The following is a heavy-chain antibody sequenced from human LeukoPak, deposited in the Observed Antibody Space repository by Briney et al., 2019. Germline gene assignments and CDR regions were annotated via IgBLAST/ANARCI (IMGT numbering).Heavy chain of an antibody. J-gene: IGHJ4*02. CDR2: ISSIDSTI. V-gene: IGHV3-48*03. Sequence: GGSLRLSCEASGFXFSNYEMNWVRQAPGKGLEWVSYISSIDSTIYYADSVKGRFTISRDNAKNSLYLQMNSLRADDTAVYYCARGIAVAGPYYFDYWGRGTLVTVSS. D-gene: IGHD6-19*01. CDR3: ARGIAVAGPYYFDY. CDR1: GFXFSNYE.